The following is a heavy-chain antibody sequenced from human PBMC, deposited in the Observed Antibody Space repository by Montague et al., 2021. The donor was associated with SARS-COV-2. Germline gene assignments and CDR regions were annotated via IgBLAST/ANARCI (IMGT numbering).Heavy chain of an antibody. CDR3: ARDSPRGYAMDV. CDR2: ISVRSERI. V-gene: IGHV3-48*04. J-gene: IGHJ6*02. Sequence: SLRLSCAASGFNFRDKSINWVRQAPGKGLEWVARISVRSERIFYGDSVKGRFTISRDDAKNSLYLQMNSLRAEDTALYYCARDSPRGYAMDVWGQGTMVTVSS. CDR1: GFNFRDKS. D-gene: IGHD3-16*01.